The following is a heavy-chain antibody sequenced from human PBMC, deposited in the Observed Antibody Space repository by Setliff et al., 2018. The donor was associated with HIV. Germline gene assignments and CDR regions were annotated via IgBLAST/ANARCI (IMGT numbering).Heavy chain of an antibody. V-gene: IGHV4-59*01. CDR3: ARDVGGFTVFAVPRGGFDP. CDR2: IYYTGRT. CDR1: GGSISTYY. J-gene: IGHJ5*02. D-gene: IGHD3-3*01. Sequence: LSLTCTVSGGSISTYYWSWIRQAPGRGLEWIGYIYYTGRTNYNPSLKSRVTMSLDSSKKQFSLKLSSVTAADTAVYFCARDVGGFTVFAVPRGGFDPWGQGTLVTAPQ.